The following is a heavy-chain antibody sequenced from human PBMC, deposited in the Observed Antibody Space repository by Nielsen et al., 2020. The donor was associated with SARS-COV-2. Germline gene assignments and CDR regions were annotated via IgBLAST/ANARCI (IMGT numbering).Heavy chain of an antibody. CDR2: ISSSSSYI. V-gene: IGHV3-21*01. Sequence: GESLKISCAASGFTFSSYSMNWVRQAPGKGLEWVSSISSSSSYIYYADSVKGRFTISRDNAKNSLYLQMNSLRAEDTAVYYCARGYGDYDSFFDYWGQGTLVTVSS. CDR1: GFTFSSYS. CDR3: ARGYGDYDSFFDY. J-gene: IGHJ4*02. D-gene: IGHD4-17*01.